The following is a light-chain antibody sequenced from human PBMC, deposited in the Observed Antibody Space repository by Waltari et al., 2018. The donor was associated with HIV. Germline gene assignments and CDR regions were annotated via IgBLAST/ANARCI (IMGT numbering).Light chain of an antibody. Sequence: QSALTQPASVSGSPGQPIPISCTGTSSDVGGYNYVSWYQQHPGKAPKLMVYDGSNRPSGVSNRFSGSKSGNTASLTISGLQAEDEADYYCSSYTSSSTRVFGGGTKLTVL. J-gene: IGLJ3*02. CDR3: SSYTSSSTRV. V-gene: IGLV2-14*03. CDR1: SSDVGGYNY. CDR2: DGS.